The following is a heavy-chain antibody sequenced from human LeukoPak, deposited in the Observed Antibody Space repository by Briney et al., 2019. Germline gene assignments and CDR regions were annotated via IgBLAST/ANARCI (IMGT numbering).Heavy chain of an antibody. CDR2: IIGSGDTA. V-gene: IGHV3-23*01. CDR1: GFTFSSYA. Sequence: GGSLRLSCAASGFTFSSYAMSWVRQGPGRGPEWVSTIIGSGDTAYYTDSVKGRFTLSRDNSKNTLYLQMNSLGAEDTAVYYCAKAAIYGDYSWFDAWGQGTLVTVSS. D-gene: IGHD4-17*01. J-gene: IGHJ5*02. CDR3: AKAAIYGDYSWFDA.